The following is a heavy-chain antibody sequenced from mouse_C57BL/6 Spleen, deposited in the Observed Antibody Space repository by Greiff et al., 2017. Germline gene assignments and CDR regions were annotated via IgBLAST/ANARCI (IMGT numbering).Heavy chain of an antibody. CDR2: INPSTGGT. J-gene: IGHJ3*01. CDR1: GYSFTGYY. CDR3: ARSPAQATGFAY. D-gene: IGHD3-2*02. V-gene: IGHV1-42*01. Sequence: VQLQQSGPELVKPGASVKISCKASGYSFTGYYMNWVKQSPEKSLEWIGEINPSTGGTTYNQKFKAKATLTVDKSSSTAYMQLKSLTSEDSAVYYCARSPAQATGFAYWGQGTLVTVSA.